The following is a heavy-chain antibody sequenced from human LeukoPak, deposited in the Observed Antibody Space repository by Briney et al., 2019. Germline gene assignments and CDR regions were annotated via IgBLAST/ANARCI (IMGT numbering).Heavy chain of an antibody. CDR1: GGTFSSYA. Sequence: ASVKVSCKASGGTFSSYAISWVRQAPGQGLEWMGRIIPIFGTANYAQKFQGRVTITTDESTSTAYIELSSLRSQNTAGYYCARTTWAAYNNKRWFDPWGQGTLVTVSS. D-gene: IGHD1-14*01. V-gene: IGHV1-69*05. J-gene: IGHJ5*01. CDR2: IIPIFGTA. CDR3: ARTTWAAYNNKRWFDP.